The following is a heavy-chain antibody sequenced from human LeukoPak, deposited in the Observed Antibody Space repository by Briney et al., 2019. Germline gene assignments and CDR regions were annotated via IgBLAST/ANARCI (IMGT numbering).Heavy chain of an antibody. CDR1: GYSFTTYH. CDR3: ARESPHTFYFDS. J-gene: IGHJ4*02. D-gene: IGHD3-16*01. V-gene: IGHV1-46*01. Sequence: ASVKVSCKASGYSFTTYHIHWVRQAPGQGLEWMGIIKDSGTTIYPQKFQGRVTMTRDTSTSTVYMEVSSLRSEDTAVYYCARESPHTFYFDSWGQGTLVTVSS. CDR2: IKDSGTT.